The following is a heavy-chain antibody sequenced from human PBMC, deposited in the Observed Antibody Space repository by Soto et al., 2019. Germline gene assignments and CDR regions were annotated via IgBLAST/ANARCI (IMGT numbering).Heavy chain of an antibody. Sequence: EVQLLESGGGLVQPGGSLRLSCATDGFTFDSYAMHWVRQAPGKGLEWVSSLSGSGYQTYYADSVKGRLTISRDRSKYTVYLQMNSLRAEDTAVYFCAKDRLTVFGVAVTFEDWGRGTLVTVAS. V-gene: IGHV3-23*01. J-gene: IGHJ4*02. CDR2: LSGSGYQT. D-gene: IGHD3-3*01. CDR1: GFTFDSYA. CDR3: AKDRLTVFGVAVTFED.